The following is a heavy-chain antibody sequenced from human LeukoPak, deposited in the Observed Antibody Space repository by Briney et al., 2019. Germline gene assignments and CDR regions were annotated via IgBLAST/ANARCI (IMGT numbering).Heavy chain of an antibody. J-gene: IGHJ4*02. CDR1: GFTFSSYG. CDR2: IWYDGSNK. CDR3: AKDMIAVAGTGGGYYFDY. Sequence: GGSLRLSCAASGFTFSSYGMHWVRQAPGKGLEWVAVIWYDGSNKYYADSVKGRFTISRDNSKNTLYLQMNSLRAEDTALYYCAKDMIAVAGTGGGYYFDYWGQGTLVTVSS. D-gene: IGHD6-19*01. V-gene: IGHV3-30*02.